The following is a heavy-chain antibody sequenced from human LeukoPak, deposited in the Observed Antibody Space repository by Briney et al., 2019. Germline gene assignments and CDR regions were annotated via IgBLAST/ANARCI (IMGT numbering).Heavy chain of an antibody. CDR2: INPNSGGT. Sequence: GASVKVSCKASGYTFTGYYMHWVRQAPGQGLEWMGWINPNSGGTNYAQKFQGRVTMTMDTSISTAYMELSRLRSDDTAVYYCARAKRGAAAHGMDVWGQGTTVTVSS. V-gene: IGHV1-2*02. CDR3: ARAKRGAAAHGMDV. D-gene: IGHD6-13*01. J-gene: IGHJ6*02. CDR1: GYTFTGYY.